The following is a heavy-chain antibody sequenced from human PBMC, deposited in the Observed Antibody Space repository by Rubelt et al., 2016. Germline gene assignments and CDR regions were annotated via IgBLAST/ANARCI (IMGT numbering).Heavy chain of an antibody. J-gene: IGHJ6*02. CDR3: ARTDDILTSDV. CDR1: GGSFSGFY. CDR2: INHSGST. D-gene: IGHD3-9*01. Sequence: QVQLQQWGAGLLRPSETLSLTCAVYGGSFSGFYWSWIRQSPGKGLEWIGEINHSGSTNYNPSLKSRVTISVDTSKNQFSLKLSSVTAADTAVYYCARTDDILTSDVWGQGTTVTVSS. V-gene: IGHV4-34*01.